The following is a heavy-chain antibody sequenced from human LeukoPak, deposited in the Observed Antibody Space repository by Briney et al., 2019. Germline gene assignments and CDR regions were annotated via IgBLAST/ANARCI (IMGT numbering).Heavy chain of an antibody. J-gene: IGHJ4*02. V-gene: IGHV3-23*01. CDR1: GFTFSSYA. D-gene: IGHD1-26*01. CDR3: AKDLRGLRLIDY. Sequence: GGSLRLSCAASGFTFSSYAMSWVRQAPGKGLEWVSAISGSGGSTYCADSVKGRFTISRDNSKNTLYLQMNSLRAEDTAVYYCAKDLRGLRLIDYWGQGTLVTVSS. CDR2: ISGSGGST.